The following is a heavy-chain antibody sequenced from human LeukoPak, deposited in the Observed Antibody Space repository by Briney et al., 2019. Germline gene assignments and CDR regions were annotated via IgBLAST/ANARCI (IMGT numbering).Heavy chain of an antibody. Sequence: ASVKVSCKASGYTFTSHGFSWVRQAPGQGLEWMGWINTYIGNTNYAQKFQGRVTMTRDMSTSTVYMELSSLRSEDTAVYYCARELASGSGPLDIWGQGTMVTVSS. CDR2: INTYIGNT. V-gene: IGHV1-18*01. CDR3: ARELASGSGPLDI. J-gene: IGHJ3*02. D-gene: IGHD3-10*01. CDR1: GYTFTSHG.